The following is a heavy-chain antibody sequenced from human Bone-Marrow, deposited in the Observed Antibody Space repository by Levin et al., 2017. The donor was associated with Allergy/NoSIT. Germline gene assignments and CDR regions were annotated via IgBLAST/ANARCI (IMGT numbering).Heavy chain of an antibody. CDR3: ARVVGVSGSVGLRSTVWYFDL. J-gene: IGHJ2*01. Sequence: SETLSLTCAVSGGSISSGGYSWSWIRQPPGKGLEWIGYIYHSGSTYYNPSLKSRVTISVDRSKNQFSLKLSSVTAADTAVYYCARVVGVSGSVGLRSTVWYFDLWGRGTLVTVSS. V-gene: IGHV4-30-2*01. D-gene: IGHD3-22*01. CDR1: GGSISSGGYS. CDR2: IYHSGST.